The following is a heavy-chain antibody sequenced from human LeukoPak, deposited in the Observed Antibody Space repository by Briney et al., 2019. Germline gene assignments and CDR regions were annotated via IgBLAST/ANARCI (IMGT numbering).Heavy chain of an antibody. Sequence: SETLSLTCAVSGGSISTSDGSWIRQPPGKGRELLGYIYYTGRTDYNPSLKNRVSISLDTSNNHFSPNLASVTAADTAIYYCARSRPSALTDSWGQGTLVTVSS. D-gene: IGHD6-6*01. V-gene: IGHV4-59*08. J-gene: IGHJ4*02. CDR2: IYYTGRT. CDR1: GGSISTSD. CDR3: ARSRPSALTDS.